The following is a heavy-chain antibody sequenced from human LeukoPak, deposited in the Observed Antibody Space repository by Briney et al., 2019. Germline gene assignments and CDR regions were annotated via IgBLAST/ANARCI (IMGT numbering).Heavy chain of an antibody. D-gene: IGHD3-3*01. CDR2: IIPIFGTA. J-gene: IGHJ4*02. V-gene: IGHV1-69*13. Sequence: SVTVSYTASGGTFSSYAISWVRQAPGQGLEWMGGIIPIFGTANYAQKFQGRVTITADESTSTAYMELSSLRSEDTAVYYCARNYDFWSGYFDYWGQGTLVTVSS. CDR3: ARNYDFWSGYFDY. CDR1: GGTFSSYA.